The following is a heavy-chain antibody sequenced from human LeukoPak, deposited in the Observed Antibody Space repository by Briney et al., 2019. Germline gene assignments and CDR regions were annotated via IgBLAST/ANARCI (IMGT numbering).Heavy chain of an antibody. Sequence: GGSLRLSCAASGFTFSSYAMHWVRQAPGKGLEWVAVISYDGSNKYYADSVKGRFTISRDNSKNTLYLQMNSLRAEDTAVYYCARDRGIEKGAFDIWGQGTMVTVSS. D-gene: IGHD3-10*01. CDR1: GFTFSSYA. CDR3: ARDRGIEKGAFDI. J-gene: IGHJ3*02. V-gene: IGHV3-30-3*01. CDR2: ISYDGSNK.